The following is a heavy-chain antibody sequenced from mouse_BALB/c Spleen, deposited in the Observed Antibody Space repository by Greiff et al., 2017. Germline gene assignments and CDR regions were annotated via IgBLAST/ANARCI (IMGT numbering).Heavy chain of an antibody. CDR3: ARVENYGNYPDAMDY. CDR1: GFTFSSYG. CDR2: INSNGGST. D-gene: IGHD2-1*01. J-gene: IGHJ4*01. V-gene: IGHV5-6-3*01. Sequence: EVQGVESGGGLVQPGGSLKLSCAASGFTFSSYGMSWVRQTPDKRLELVATINSNGGSTYYPDSVKGRFTISRDNAKNTLYLQMSSLKSEDTAMYYCARVENYGNYPDAMDYWGQGTSVTVSS.